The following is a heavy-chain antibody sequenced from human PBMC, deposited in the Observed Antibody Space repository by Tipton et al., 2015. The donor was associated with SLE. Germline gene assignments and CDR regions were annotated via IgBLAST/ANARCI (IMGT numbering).Heavy chain of an antibody. J-gene: IGHJ5*01. Sequence: SLRLSCAASGFTFSDYYMSWIRQAPGKGLEWVSYISSSGSTIYYADSVKGRFTISRDNAKNSLYLQMTSLRAEDTAVYYCARDLGDSSSFNWFDSWGQGTLVTVSS. CDR3: ARDLGDSSSFNWFDS. CDR1: GFTFSDYY. V-gene: IGHV3-11*04. D-gene: IGHD6-13*01. CDR2: ISSSGSTI.